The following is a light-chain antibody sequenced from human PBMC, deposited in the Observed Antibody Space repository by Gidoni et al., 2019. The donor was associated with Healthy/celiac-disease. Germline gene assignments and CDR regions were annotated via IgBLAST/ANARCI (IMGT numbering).Light chain of an antibody. CDR1: QSVSNN. V-gene: IGKV3-15*01. CDR3: QQYNNWPLYT. Sequence: EMVMTHPPDTLSVSPGERATLSCRASQSVSNNLAWYQQKPGQAPRLLIYGASTRATGIPARFRGSGSGTEFTLTISSLQSEDFAVYYCQQYNNWPLYTFGQGTKLEIK. CDR2: GAS. J-gene: IGKJ2*01.